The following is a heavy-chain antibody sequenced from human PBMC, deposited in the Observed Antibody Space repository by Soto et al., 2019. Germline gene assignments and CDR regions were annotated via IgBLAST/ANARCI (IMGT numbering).Heavy chain of an antibody. CDR1: GFTVSSNY. V-gene: IGHV3-66*01. J-gene: IGHJ6*03. CDR2: IYSGGST. CDR3: ARDVRGCSSTSCPKEYYYYYYYMDV. D-gene: IGHD2-2*01. Sequence: PGGSLRLSCAASGFTVSSNYMSWVRQAPGKGLEWVSVIYSGGSTYYADSVKGRFTISRDNSKNTLYLQMNSLRAEDTAVYYCARDVRGCSSTSCPKEYYYYYYYMDVWGKGTTVTVSS.